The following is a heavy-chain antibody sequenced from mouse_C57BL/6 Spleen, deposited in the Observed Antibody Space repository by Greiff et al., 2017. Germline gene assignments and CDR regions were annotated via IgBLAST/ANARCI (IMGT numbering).Heavy chain of an antibody. CDR1: GYTFTSYW. J-gene: IGHJ4*01. CDR3: ARSTTRAMDY. V-gene: IGHV1-52*01. D-gene: IGHD1-1*01. Sequence: QVQLQQPGAELVRPGSSVKLSCKASGYTFTSYWMHWVKQRPIQGLEWIGNIDPSDSETHYNQKFKDKATLTVDKSSSTAYMQLSSLTSEESAVYYCARSTTRAMDYWGQGTSVTVSS. CDR2: IDPSDSET.